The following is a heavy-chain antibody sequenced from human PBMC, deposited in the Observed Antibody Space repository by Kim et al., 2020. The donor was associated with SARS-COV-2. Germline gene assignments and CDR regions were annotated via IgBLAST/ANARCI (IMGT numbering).Heavy chain of an antibody. J-gene: IGHJ5*02. CDR1: GYTFTNYA. V-gene: IGHV7-4-1*02. Sequence: ASVKVSCKASGYTFTNYAISWVRQAPGQGLEWMGWINTDTGNPTYDQAFTGRFVYSVDTSVSTTYLQISSLKAEYTALYYCARVIWGSYRYTDTWGPGTLFTVSS. CDR2: INTDTGNP. CDR3: ARVIWGSYRYTDT. D-gene: IGHD3-16*02.